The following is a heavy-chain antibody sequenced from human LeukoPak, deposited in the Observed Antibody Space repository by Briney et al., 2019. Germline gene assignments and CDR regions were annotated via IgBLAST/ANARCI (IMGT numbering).Heavy chain of an antibody. D-gene: IGHD6-13*01. V-gene: IGHV3-23*01. CDR3: AKDIGSWYYFDY. Sequence: GGSLRLSCAASGFAFSSYALSWVRQAPEKGLEWVSTVSGTDGSTYYADSVKGRFTISRDNSKNTLYLQMNSLRAEDTAVYYCAKDIGSWYYFDYWGQGTLVTASS. J-gene: IGHJ4*02. CDR1: GFAFSSYA. CDR2: VSGTDGST.